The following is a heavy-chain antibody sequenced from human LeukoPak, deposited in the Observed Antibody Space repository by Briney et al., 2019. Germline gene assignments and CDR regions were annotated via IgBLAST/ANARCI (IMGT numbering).Heavy chain of an antibody. CDR1: GYTFTGYY. CDR3: ARNGVLRYFDWQHFDY. Sequence: ASVKVSCKASGYTFTGYYMHWVRQAPGQRLEWMGRINPNSGGTNYAQKFQGRVTMTRDTSISTAYMELSRLRSDDTAVYYCARNGVLRYFDWQHFDYWGQGTLVTVSS. V-gene: IGHV1-2*06. D-gene: IGHD3-9*01. J-gene: IGHJ4*02. CDR2: INPNSGGT.